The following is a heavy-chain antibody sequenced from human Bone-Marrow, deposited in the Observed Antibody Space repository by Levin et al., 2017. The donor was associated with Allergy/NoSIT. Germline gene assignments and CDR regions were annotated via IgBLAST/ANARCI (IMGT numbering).Heavy chain of an antibody. CDR1: GASISNYY. V-gene: IGHV4-59*01. D-gene: IGHD2-15*01. CDR3: ARDSTEVCSAFSCYWEDYFDP. J-gene: IGHJ5*02. CDR2: VHNSGTT. Sequence: PSETLSLTCTVSGASISNYYWSWIRQSPGKGLEWIGHVHNSGTTNYNPSLMSRVSISVDTSKNHFSLKLSSVTAADTAVYYCARDSTEVCSAFSCYWEDYFDPWGQGTLVIVSS.